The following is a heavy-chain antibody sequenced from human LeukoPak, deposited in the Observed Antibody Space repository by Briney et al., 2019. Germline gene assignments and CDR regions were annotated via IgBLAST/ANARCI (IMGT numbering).Heavy chain of an antibody. V-gene: IGHV1-69*05. CDR1: GGTFSSYA. CDR3: ARDSYYGDSRSLHFDY. D-gene: IGHD4-17*01. CDR2: IIPIFGTA. Sequence: SVKVSCKASGGTFSSYAISWVRQAPGQGLEWMGGIIPIFGTANYAQKFQGRVTMTRDTSISTVYMELSSLRSDDTAVYYCARDSYYGDSRSLHFDYWGQGTLVTVSS. J-gene: IGHJ4*02.